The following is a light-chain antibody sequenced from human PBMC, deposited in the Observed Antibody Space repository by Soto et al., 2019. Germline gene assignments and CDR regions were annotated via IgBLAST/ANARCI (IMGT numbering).Light chain of an antibody. Sequence: DIVVTQSPVSLAVTPGEPAFISCRSSESLLRRDGYSSLDWYRQKSGQSPQLLIHLGSIRAAGVPYRFSGSGSGTDFTLKISRVEAEDVGFYFCMQARQAPPTFGGGTKVELK. J-gene: IGKJ4*01. CDR1: ESLLRRDGYSS. CDR2: LGS. CDR3: MQARQAPPT. V-gene: IGKV2-28*01.